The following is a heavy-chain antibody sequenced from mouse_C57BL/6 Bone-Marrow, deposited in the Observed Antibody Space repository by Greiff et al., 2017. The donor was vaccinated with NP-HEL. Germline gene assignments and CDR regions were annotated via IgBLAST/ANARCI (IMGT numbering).Heavy chain of an antibody. Sequence: EVKLVESGGGLVKPGGSLKLSCAASGFTFSSYAMSWVRQTPEKRLEWVATISDGGSYTYYPDNVKGRFTISRDNDKNNLYLQMSHLKSEDTAMYYCAREGVTTGVAYWGQGTLVTVSA. J-gene: IGHJ3*01. CDR1: GFTFSSYA. D-gene: IGHD2-2*01. V-gene: IGHV5-4*01. CDR2: ISDGGSYT. CDR3: AREGVTTGVAY.